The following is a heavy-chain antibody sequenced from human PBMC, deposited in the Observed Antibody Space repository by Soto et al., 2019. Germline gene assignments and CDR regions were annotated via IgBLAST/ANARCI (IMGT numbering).Heavy chain of an antibody. V-gene: IGHV4-31*03. Sequence: SETLSLTCTVSGGSIRSGGYYWGWIRQHPGKGLEWIGYIHYSGSTYYNPSLKRRLRISVDTSKNQFSLKLSSGTAADTAVYYCAREDRNDYDNSGYCHWGQASLVTFSS. D-gene: IGHD3-22*01. CDR3: AREDRNDYDNSGYCH. CDR2: IHYSGST. J-gene: IGHJ1*01. CDR1: GGSIRSGGYY.